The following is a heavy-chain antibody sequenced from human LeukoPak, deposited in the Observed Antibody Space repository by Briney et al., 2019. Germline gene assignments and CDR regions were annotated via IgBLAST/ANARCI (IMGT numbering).Heavy chain of an antibody. CDR1: GYTFTGYY. J-gene: IGHJ5*02. D-gene: IGHD3-10*01. Sequence: GASVKVSCKASGYTFTGYYMHWVRQAPGHGLEWMGWINPDSGGTNYAQKFQGRVTVTRDTSISTAYMELSRLRSDDTAVYYCARETDGSGSYPGGFDPWGQGTLVTVSS. CDR3: ARETDGSGSYPGGFDP. V-gene: IGHV1-2*02. CDR2: INPDSGGT.